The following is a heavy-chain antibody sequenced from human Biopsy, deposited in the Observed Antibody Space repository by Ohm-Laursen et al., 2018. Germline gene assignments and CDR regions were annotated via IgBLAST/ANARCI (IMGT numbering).Heavy chain of an antibody. CDR1: GFSFTGYY. D-gene: IGHD6-19*01. Sequence: ASVKVSCKASGFSFTGYYIHWVQQAPGQGLEWMGWISPKSGDTNYAHKFQSNITMTRDTSMSTAYMEMSRLRCDDTAVYYCALQSVAQMKNFDYWGQGTLVTVSS. J-gene: IGHJ4*02. CDR2: ISPKSGDT. CDR3: ALQSVAQMKNFDY. V-gene: IGHV1-2*02.